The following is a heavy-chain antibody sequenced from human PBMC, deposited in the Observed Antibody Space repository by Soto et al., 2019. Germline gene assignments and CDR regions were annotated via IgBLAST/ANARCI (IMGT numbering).Heavy chain of an antibody. Sequence: QVQLVQSGAEVKKPGSSVKVSCKASGGTFTNYTISWVRQAPGQGLEWMGGIIPMFGTTNHAQKFQGRVTFNANKSSTTAHMELSSLRSDDTAGYYCAICSWLRHFDWPFEYWGQGTLVTVSS. V-gene: IGHV1-69*06. CDR1: GGTFTNYT. J-gene: IGHJ4*02. CDR3: AICSWLRHFDWPFEY. D-gene: IGHD3-9*01. CDR2: IIPMFGTT.